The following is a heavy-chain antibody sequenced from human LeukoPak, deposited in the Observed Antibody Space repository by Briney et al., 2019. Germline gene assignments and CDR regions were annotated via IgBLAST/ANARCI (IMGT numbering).Heavy chain of an antibody. J-gene: IGHJ4*02. CDR1: GFTFSSYG. D-gene: IGHD6-13*01. CDR3: AKDRGPYSSSWTFDY. Sequence: PGGSLRLSCTASGFTFSSYGMHWVRQAPRKGLEWVAFIRYDGSNKYYADSVKGRFTISRDNSKNTLYLQMNSLRAEDTAVYYCAKDRGPYSSSWTFDYWGQGTLVTVSS. V-gene: IGHV3-30*02. CDR2: IRYDGSNK.